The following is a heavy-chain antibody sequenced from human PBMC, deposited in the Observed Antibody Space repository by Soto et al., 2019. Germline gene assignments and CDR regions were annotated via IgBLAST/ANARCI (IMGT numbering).Heavy chain of an antibody. J-gene: IGHJ6*02. D-gene: IGHD2-8*01. CDR2: IHDSGST. Sequence: SETLSLTCTVSGGFISSYYWSWIRQPPGKGLEWIGYIHDSGSTNYNPSLKRRVTISVDRSKNQVSLKLSSVTAADTAVYYCARAVGQPNGYYYYGMDVRGQGTTVTVSS. V-gene: IGHV4-59*01. CDR1: GGFISSYY. CDR3: ARAVGQPNGYYYYGMDV.